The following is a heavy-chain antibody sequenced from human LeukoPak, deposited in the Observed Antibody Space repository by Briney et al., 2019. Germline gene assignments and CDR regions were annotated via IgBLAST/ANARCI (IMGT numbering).Heavy chain of an antibody. V-gene: IGHV4-4*07. J-gene: IGHJ1*01. Sequence: PSETLSLTCTVSGGSISSYYWSWIRQPAGKGLEWIGRIYTSGSTNYNPSLKSRITISVDTSKNQFSLRLSSVTAADTAVYFCAMGFWYEEYFQHWGQGSLVIVSS. CDR3: AMGFWYEEYFQH. CDR2: IYTSGST. CDR1: GGSISSYY. D-gene: IGHD6-13*01.